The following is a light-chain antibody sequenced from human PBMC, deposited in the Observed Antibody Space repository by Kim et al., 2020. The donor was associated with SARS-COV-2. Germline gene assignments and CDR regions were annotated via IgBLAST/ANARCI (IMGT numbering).Light chain of an antibody. CDR2: DVF. CDR1: SRDVGAYGF. CDR3: SSYTTSSTVV. J-gene: IGLJ2*01. V-gene: IGLV2-14*03. Sequence: QSALTQPASVSGSPGQSITISCTGTSRDVGAYGFVSWYQQHPGKAPELIIYDVFNRPSGVSNRFSGSKSGNTASPTISGLQAEDEADYYCSSYTTSSTVVFGGGTKVTVL.